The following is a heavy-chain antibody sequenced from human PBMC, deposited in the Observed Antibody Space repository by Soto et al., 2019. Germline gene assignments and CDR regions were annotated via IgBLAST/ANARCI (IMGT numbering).Heavy chain of an antibody. Sequence: DVQLLESGGALVQPGESLRLSCAASGFTFEKYWMTWARQAPGKGLELVANIKEDGSDKTYVDSVKGRFTVSRDNTKDFLFLQMNSLGDEDTAVYYCARGRSTDYLGQGTLVIVSP. V-gene: IGHV3-7*01. CDR2: IKEDGSDK. CDR3: ARGRSTDY. J-gene: IGHJ4*02. CDR1: GFTFEKYW.